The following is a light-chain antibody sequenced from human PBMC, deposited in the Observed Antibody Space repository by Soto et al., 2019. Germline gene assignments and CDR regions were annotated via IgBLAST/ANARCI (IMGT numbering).Light chain of an antibody. V-gene: IGKV3-20*01. Sequence: EIVLTQSPGTLSLSPGERATLSCRASQSISNNYLAWYQQKPGQAPRLLIYDASTRATDIADRFSGSGSGTDFTLNISELEPEDSAVYYCQQYGTTLIFGGGTKVE. CDR3: QQYGTTLI. J-gene: IGKJ4*01. CDR2: DAS. CDR1: QSISNNY.